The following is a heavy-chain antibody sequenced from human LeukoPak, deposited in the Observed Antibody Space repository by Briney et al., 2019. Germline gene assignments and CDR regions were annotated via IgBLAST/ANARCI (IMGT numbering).Heavy chain of an antibody. V-gene: IGHV1-2*02. CDR3: ARANFLYCSSTTCLFDY. D-gene: IGHD2-2*01. CDR2: INPNDGDT. Sequence: ASVKVSCKASGYTFTDYMHWVRQAPGQGFEWMGWINPNDGDTNYAQKFQGRVTMTRDTSISTAHMEVSRLRSDDTAVYYCARANFLYCSSTTCLFDYWGQRTLVTVSS. J-gene: IGHJ4*02. CDR1: GYTFTDY.